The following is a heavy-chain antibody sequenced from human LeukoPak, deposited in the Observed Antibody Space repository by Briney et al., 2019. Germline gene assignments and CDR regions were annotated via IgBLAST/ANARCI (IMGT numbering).Heavy chain of an antibody. D-gene: IGHD4-23*01. CDR1: GFTFNMDW. CDR2: INKDGSDK. J-gene: IGHJ4*02. V-gene: IGHV3-7*01. CDR3: AGDAGHGGNSDY. Sequence: GGSLRLSCAVSGFTFNMDWMTWVRQAPGQGMESVAYINKDGSDKYYVDSVKGRFTVSRDNAKNSLYLQMNSLRAEDTAVYYCAGDAGHGGNSDYWGQGTLVTVSS.